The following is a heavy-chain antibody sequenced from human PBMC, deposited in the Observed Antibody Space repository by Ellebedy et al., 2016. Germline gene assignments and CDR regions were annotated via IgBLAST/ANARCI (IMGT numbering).Heavy chain of an antibody. J-gene: IGHJ4*02. V-gene: IGHV4-59*01. CDR3: ARTTTNVFGESPDTPFVFDY. Sequence: SETLSLTCTVSGGSISSYYWSWIRQPPGKGLEWIGYIYYSGSTNYNPSLKSRVTISVDTSKNQFSLKLSSVTAADTAVYYCARTTTNVFGESPDTPFVFDYWGQGTLVTVSS. CDR1: GGSISSYY. CDR2: IYYSGST. D-gene: IGHD3-10*01.